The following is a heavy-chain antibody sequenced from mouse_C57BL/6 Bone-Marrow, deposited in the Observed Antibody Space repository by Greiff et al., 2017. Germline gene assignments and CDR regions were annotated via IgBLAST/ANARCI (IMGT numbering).Heavy chain of an antibody. D-gene: IGHD1-1*01. J-gene: IGHJ3*01. CDR1: GYTFTSYG. V-gene: IGHV1-81*01. CDR3: ARHYGFAY. Sequence: QVQLKESGAELARPGASVKLSCKASGYTFTSYGISWVKQRTGQGLEWIGEIYPRSGNTYYNEKFKGKATLTADKSSSTAYMELRSLTSEDSAVYFCARHYGFAYWGQGTRVTVSA. CDR2: IYPRSGNT.